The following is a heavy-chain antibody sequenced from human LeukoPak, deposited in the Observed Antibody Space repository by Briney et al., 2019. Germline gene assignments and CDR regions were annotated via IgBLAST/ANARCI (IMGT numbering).Heavy chain of an antibody. CDR3: ARDISSASRGMDV. CDR1: GFTFSSSA. V-gene: IGHV3-23*01. D-gene: IGHD6-6*01. Sequence: GGSLRLSCAASGFTFSSSAMSWVRQAPGKGPEWVSGISGNGATTYYADSVKGRFTISRDNAKNSLYLQMNSLRVEDTAVYYCARDISSASRGMDVWGKGTTVTVSS. J-gene: IGHJ6*03. CDR2: ISGNGATT.